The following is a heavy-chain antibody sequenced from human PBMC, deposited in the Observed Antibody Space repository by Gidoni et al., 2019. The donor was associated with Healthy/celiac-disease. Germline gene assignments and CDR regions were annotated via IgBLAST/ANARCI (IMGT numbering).Heavy chain of an antibody. CDR3: ARGRRWLVHWFDP. V-gene: IGHV4-34*01. Sequence: QVQLQQWGAGLLKPSETLSLTCAVYGGSFSGYYWSWIRQPPGKGLEWIGEINHSGSTNYNPSRKSRVTISVDTSKNQFSLKLSSVTAADTAVYYCARGRRWLVHWFDPWGQGTLVTVSS. CDR2: INHSGST. CDR1: GGSFSGYY. J-gene: IGHJ5*02. D-gene: IGHD6-19*01.